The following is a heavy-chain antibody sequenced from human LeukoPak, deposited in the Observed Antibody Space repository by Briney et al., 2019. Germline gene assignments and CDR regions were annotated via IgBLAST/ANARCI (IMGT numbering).Heavy chain of an antibody. J-gene: IGHJ4*02. V-gene: IGHV3-23*01. CDR1: GFTFSSYA. Sequence: GGSLRLSCAASGFTFSSYAISWVRQAPGKGLEWDSAISGSGGSTYYADPVKGRFTISRDNSKNTLYLQMSSLRAEDTAVYYCAKDWTYYYDSSGYFSDYWGQGTLVTVSS. D-gene: IGHD3-22*01. CDR3: AKDWTYYYDSSGYFSDY. CDR2: ISGSGGST.